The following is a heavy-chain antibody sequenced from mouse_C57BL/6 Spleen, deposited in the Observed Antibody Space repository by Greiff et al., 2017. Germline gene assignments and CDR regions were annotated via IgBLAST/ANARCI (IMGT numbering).Heavy chain of an antibody. D-gene: IGHD1-1*01. J-gene: IGHJ2*01. Sequence: VQLQQSGAELVRPGASVKLSCTASGFNIKDDYMHWVKQRPEQGLEWIGWIDPENGDTAYPSTFQGKATITADTSSNTAYLQHSSLTSEDTAVYYCTRGVITTVVARYFDYWGQGTTLTVSS. CDR2: IDPENGDT. V-gene: IGHV14-4*01. CDR1: GFNIKDDY. CDR3: TRGVITTVVARYFDY.